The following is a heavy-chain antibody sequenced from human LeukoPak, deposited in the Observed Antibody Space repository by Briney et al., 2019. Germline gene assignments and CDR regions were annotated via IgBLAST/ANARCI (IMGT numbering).Heavy chain of an antibody. V-gene: IGHV3-53*01. D-gene: IGHD2-2*01. J-gene: IGHJ4*02. CDR2: ISNDGDT. Sequence: GGSLRLSCAASGFTVSSNYMSWVRQGPGKGLQCVSVISNDGDTYYADSVKGRFTISRDNSKNTLYLQMNSLRAEDTAVYYCAKDIVVVPAATFDYWGQGTLVTVSS. CDR3: AKDIVVVPAATFDY. CDR1: GFTVSSNY.